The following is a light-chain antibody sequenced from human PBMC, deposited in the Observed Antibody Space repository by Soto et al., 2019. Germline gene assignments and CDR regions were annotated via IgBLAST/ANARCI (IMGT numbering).Light chain of an antibody. V-gene: IGKV1-5*01. Sequence: DIEMTQSPATLSASVGDRGTITCRASQSFSGWLAWYQQKPGKAPKLLIYDVSTLESGVPSRFSGSGSGTEFTLTISSLQPGDFATYYCQPYNSYSWTFGHGTKVDIK. CDR2: DVS. CDR1: QSFSGW. CDR3: QPYNSYSWT. J-gene: IGKJ1*01.